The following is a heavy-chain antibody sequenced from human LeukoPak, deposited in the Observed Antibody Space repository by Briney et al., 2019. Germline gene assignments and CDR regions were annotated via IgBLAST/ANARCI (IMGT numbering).Heavy chain of an antibody. CDR2: IYHSGST. Sequence: SETLSLTCAVSGYSISSGYYWGWIRQPPGKGLEGIGSIYHSGSTYYNPSLKSRVTISVDTSKNKFSLKLSSVTAAATAVYYCALNPGGGYCSSTSCYISAFDIWGQGTMVTVSS. D-gene: IGHD2-2*02. J-gene: IGHJ3*02. V-gene: IGHV4-38-2*01. CDR3: ALNPGGGYCSSTSCYISAFDI. CDR1: GYSISSGYY.